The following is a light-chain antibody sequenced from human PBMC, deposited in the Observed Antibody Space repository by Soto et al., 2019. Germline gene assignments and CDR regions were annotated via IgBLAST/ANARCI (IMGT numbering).Light chain of an antibody. CDR1: QSISSY. CDR2: XXS. Sequence: DIQMTQSPSTLSASVGDRVTITCRASQSISSYLNWYKXXRXNDXXXLXXXXSXXQSTVQSRFSGSGSGTDFTLTISSLQPEEFATYYCPQSYSTPRTSGQGTKVDIK. CDR3: PQSYSTPRT. V-gene: IGKV1-39*01. J-gene: IGKJ1*01.